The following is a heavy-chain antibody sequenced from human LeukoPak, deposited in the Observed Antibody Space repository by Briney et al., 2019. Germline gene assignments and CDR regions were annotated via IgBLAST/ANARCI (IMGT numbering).Heavy chain of an antibody. CDR2: INPHSGVT. D-gene: IGHD6-19*01. CDR1: GYTFTGYY. Sequence: ASVKVSCKASGYTFTGYYMHWVRQAPGQGLEWMGWINPHSGVTKYAQKFQGRVTVTRDTSISSASMEVSSLRSADTAVYYCARGQQWLEAFEHWGQGTLVTVSS. V-gene: IGHV1-2*02. J-gene: IGHJ4*02. CDR3: ARGQQWLEAFEH.